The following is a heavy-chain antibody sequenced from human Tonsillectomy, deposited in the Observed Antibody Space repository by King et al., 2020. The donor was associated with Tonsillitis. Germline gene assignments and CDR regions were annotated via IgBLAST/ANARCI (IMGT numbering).Heavy chain of an antibody. J-gene: IGHJ4*02. CDR1: GGSITEYY. V-gene: IGHV4-4*07. Sequence: QVQLQESSPALVRPSETLSLTCTVSGGSITEYYWSWIRQPAGKGLEWIGRVYVSGNTDYNPSLKSRVTMSLDTSKKQFSLRLTSVTAADTAVYYCARDESLGGTFDFWGQGTLVTVSS. CDR3: ARDESLGGTFDF. D-gene: IGHD1-1*01. CDR2: VYVSGNT.